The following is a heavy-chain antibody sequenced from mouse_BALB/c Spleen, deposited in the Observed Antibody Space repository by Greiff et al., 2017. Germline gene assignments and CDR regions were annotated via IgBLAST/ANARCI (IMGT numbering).Heavy chain of an antibody. CDR3: AREKDYYGSSYENFDY. CDR2: ISYDGSN. CDR1: GYSITSGYY. Sequence: EVKLVESGPGLVKPSQSLSLTCSVTGYSITSGYYWNWIRQFPGNKLEWMGYISYDGSNNYNPSLKNRISITRDTSKNQFFLKLNSVTTEDTATYYCAREKDYYGSSYENFDYWGQGTTLTVSS. V-gene: IGHV3-6*02. D-gene: IGHD1-1*01. J-gene: IGHJ2*01.